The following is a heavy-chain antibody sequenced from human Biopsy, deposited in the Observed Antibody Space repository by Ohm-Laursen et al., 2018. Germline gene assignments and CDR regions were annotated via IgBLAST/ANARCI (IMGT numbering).Heavy chain of an antibody. V-gene: IGHV4-4*08. CDR3: AKGRNDNGGMYFGS. CDR1: TGSIRNYY. Sequence: SETLSLTCAVSTGSIRNYYWSWIRQPPGKGLEWVGFISSTGYTSYIPSLKSRVTISVGTSRRQSPLKMRSVTAADTAVYYCAKGRNDNGGMYFGSWGQGTLVIVST. D-gene: IGHD4-23*01. CDR2: ISSTGYT. J-gene: IGHJ4*02.